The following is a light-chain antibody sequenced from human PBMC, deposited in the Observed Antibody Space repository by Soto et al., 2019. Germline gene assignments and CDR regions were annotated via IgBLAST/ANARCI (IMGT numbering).Light chain of an antibody. CDR2: AAS. V-gene: IGKV3-15*01. CDR1: QSVRSN. CDR3: QQYNNWPIT. J-gene: IGKJ5*01. Sequence: EIVMTQSPATLSVSPGEWATLSCRASQSVRSNLAWYQQKPGQAPRLLIYAASTRATGIPARFSGSGSGTEFTLTIDSLQSEDFAVYYCQQYNNWPITFGQGTRLEIK.